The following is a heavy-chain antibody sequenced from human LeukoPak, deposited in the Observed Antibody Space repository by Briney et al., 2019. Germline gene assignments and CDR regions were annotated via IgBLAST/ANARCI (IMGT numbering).Heavy chain of an antibody. V-gene: IGHV4-59*08. J-gene: IGHJ4*02. CDR2: IYYGGST. CDR3: AAGHPVYFNF. CDR1: GGSISSYY. Sequence: SETLSLTCTVSGGSISSYYWSWIRHPPGKGLEWLEYIYYGGSTNYHPPLKSRVTISLDTSKNQFSLRFTSVTAADAAIYYCAAGHPVYFNFWGQGTLVTVSS.